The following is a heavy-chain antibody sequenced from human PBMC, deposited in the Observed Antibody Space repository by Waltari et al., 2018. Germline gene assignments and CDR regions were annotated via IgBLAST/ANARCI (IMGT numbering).Heavy chain of an antibody. CDR3: ARDEELPIFGVVIRFDY. Sequence: EVQLVESGGGLVQPGGSLRLSCAASGFTFSSYSMNWVRQAPGKGLEWVSYISSSRSTIYYADSVKGRFTISRDNAKNSLYLQMNSLRAEDTAVYYCARDEELPIFGVVIRFDYWGQGTLVTVSS. CDR2: ISSSRSTI. D-gene: IGHD3-3*01. CDR1: GFTFSSYS. J-gene: IGHJ4*02. V-gene: IGHV3-48*04.